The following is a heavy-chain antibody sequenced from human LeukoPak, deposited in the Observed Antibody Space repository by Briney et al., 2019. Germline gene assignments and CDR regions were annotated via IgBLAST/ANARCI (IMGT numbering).Heavy chain of an antibody. CDR3: ARAADYDILTGYGGWFDP. D-gene: IGHD3-9*01. J-gene: IGHJ5*02. Sequence: PSETLSLTCTVSGGSISSYYWSWIRQPPGKGLEWIGYIYYSGSTNYNSSLKSRATISVDTSKNQFSLKLSSVTAADTAVYYCARAADYDILTGYGGWFDPWGQGTLVTVSS. CDR1: GGSISSYY. CDR2: IYYSGST. V-gene: IGHV4-59*01.